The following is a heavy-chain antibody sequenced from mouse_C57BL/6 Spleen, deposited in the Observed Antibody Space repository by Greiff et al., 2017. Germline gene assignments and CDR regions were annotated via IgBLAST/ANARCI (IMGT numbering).Heavy chain of an antibody. CDR1: GFTFSSYT. V-gene: IGHV5-9*01. Sequence: EVQRVESGGGLVKPGGSLKLSCAASGFTFSSYTMSWVRQTPEKRLEWVATISGGGGNTYYPDSVKGRFTISRDNAKNTLYLQMRSLRSEDTALYYCARQGTLDYWGQGTTLTVSS. D-gene: IGHD3-3*01. CDR2: ISGGGGNT. CDR3: ARQGTLDY. J-gene: IGHJ2*01.